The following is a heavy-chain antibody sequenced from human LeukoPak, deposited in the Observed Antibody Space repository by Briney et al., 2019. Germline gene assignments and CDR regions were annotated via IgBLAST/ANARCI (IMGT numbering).Heavy chain of an antibody. CDR1: GFTFSSYS. J-gene: IGHJ4*02. CDR3: ARGHYDVLAASYKWTPDY. Sequence: GGSLRLSCAAYGFTFSSYSMSWVRQAPGKGLEWVSSITSGGDYIYYADSVKGRFTTSRDNAKNSLSLQLNSLRVEDTAVYYCARGHYDVLAASYKWTPDYWGQGTLVTVSS. V-gene: IGHV3-21*01. CDR2: ITSGGDYI. D-gene: IGHD3-9*01.